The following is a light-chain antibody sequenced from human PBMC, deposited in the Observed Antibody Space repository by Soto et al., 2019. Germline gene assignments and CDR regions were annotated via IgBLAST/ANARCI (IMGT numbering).Light chain of an antibody. Sequence: QSVLPQPPSASGTPGQRVTISCSTSNSRSGSNYVYWYQQLPGAAPKLLIYRNDQRPSGVPDRFSGSKSGTSASLAISGLLFEDEGDYFCAKWDDSLRVYVFGSGTKLTVL. CDR1: NSRSGSNY. V-gene: IGLV1-47*01. CDR3: AKWDDSLRVYV. CDR2: RND. J-gene: IGLJ1*01.